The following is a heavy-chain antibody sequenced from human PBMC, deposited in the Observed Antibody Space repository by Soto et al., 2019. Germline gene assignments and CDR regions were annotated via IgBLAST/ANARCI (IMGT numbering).Heavy chain of an antibody. J-gene: IGHJ4*02. D-gene: IGHD6-13*01. CDR1: GGSISSGGYS. CDR2: IYHSGST. CDR3: ARVVSHSSSFDY. V-gene: IGHV4-30-2*01. Sequence: LSLTCAVSGGSISSGGYSWSWIRQPPGKGLEWIGYIYHSGSTYYNPSLKSRVTISVDRSKNQFSLKLSSVTAADTAVYYCARVVSHSSSFDYWGQGTLVTVSS.